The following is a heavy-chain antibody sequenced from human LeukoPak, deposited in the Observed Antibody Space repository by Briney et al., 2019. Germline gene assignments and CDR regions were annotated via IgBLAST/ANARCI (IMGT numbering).Heavy chain of an antibody. V-gene: IGHV3-64D*06. D-gene: IGHD5-12*01. J-gene: IGHJ6*02. CDR1: GFTFSTYA. CDR2: ISSNGGST. Sequence: GGSLRLSCSASGFTFSTYAIHWVRQAPGKGLEYVSSISSNGGSTNYADSVKGRFTISRDNSKSTLYLQMSSLRADDTALYYCVKDQSGHDYRRIYYAMDVWGQGTTVTVSS. CDR3: VKDQSGHDYRRIYYAMDV.